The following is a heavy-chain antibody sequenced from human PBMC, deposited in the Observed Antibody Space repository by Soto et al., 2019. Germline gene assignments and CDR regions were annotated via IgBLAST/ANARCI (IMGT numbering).Heavy chain of an antibody. Sequence: QVQLVESGGGVVQPGRSLRLSCAASGFTFSSYGMHCVRQAPGKGLEWVAVLWYDGSNKYYADSVKGRFTISRDNSKNTLYLQMNSLRAEDTAVYYCARDRGDYAPDYWGQGTLVTVSS. CDR3: ARDRGDYAPDY. CDR2: LWYDGSNK. CDR1: GFTFSSYG. D-gene: IGHD4-17*01. J-gene: IGHJ4*02. V-gene: IGHV3-33*01.